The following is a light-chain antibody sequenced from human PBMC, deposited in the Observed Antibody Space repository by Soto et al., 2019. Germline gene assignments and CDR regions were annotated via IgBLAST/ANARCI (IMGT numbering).Light chain of an antibody. CDR3: QQYGSSLIT. Sequence: EIVLTQSPGTLSLSQGEIATLYFSASQSVSGMAWYQHIRGQAPRLLIYGASTRASGIPDRFSGSGSGTDFTLTINRLEPEDFSVYYCQQYGSSLITFGQGTRLEIK. V-gene: IGKV3-20*01. CDR2: GAS. J-gene: IGKJ5*01. CDR1: QSVSG.